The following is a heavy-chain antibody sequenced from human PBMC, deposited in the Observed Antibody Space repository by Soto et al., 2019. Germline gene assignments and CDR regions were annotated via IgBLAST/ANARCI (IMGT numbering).Heavy chain of an antibody. Sequence: QVQLVQSGAEVKKPGSSVKVSCKASGGTFSSYSISWLRQAPGQGLEWLGGIIPVFGRTNYAQQFQGRVTITAAEFTRTAFMELRSLRSEDTAVYYCARGGGQLPPAAMRVWFDPWGQGSLVTVSS. CDR3: ARGGGQLPPAAMRVWFDP. D-gene: IGHD2-2*01. CDR1: GGTFSSYS. CDR2: IIPVFGRT. V-gene: IGHV1-69*12. J-gene: IGHJ5*02.